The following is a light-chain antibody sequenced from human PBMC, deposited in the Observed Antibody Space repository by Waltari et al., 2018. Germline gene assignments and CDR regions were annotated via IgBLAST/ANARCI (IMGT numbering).Light chain of an antibody. J-gene: IGKJ1*01. Sequence: EIVMTQSPATLSVSPGERATLSCRASQSVSSNLAWYQQKPGQAPRLLIYCASTRATVIPARFSGSWSGTEFTLTISSLQSEDFAVYYCQQYNNWPGTFGQGTKVEIK. V-gene: IGKV3-15*01. CDR2: CAS. CDR3: QQYNNWPGT. CDR1: QSVSSN.